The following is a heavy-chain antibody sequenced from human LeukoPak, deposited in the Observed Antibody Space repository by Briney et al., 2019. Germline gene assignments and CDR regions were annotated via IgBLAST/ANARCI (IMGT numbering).Heavy chain of an antibody. CDR2: ISLSGSTI. Sequence: GGSLRLSCAASGFTFSGYNMNWVRQAPGKGLDWVSYISLSGSTIYYADSVKGRFTISRDNAKNSLFLQMNSLRAEDTVVYYCARDITIFGVVINFDYWGQGTLVTVSS. V-gene: IGHV3-48*01. CDR1: GFTFSGYN. D-gene: IGHD3-3*01. J-gene: IGHJ4*02. CDR3: ARDITIFGVVINFDY.